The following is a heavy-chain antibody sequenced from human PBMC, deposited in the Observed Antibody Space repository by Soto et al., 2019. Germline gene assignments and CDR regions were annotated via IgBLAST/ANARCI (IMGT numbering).Heavy chain of an antibody. CDR2: INTNSGDT. Sequence: ASVKVSCKASGYTFTGYHIHWVRQAPGQGLEWMGWINTNSGDTNYAQKFQGWVTMTRDTSINTAYVELSRLRSDDTAVYYCARWVGASNWFDPWGQGTLVTSPQ. CDR3: ARWVGASNWFDP. D-gene: IGHD1-26*01. V-gene: IGHV1-2*04. CDR1: GYTFTGYH. J-gene: IGHJ5*02.